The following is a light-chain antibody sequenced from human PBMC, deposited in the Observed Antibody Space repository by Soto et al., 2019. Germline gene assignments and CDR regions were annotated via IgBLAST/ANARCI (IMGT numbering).Light chain of an antibody. J-gene: IGKJ4*01. CDR2: GAS. CDR1: QSVSSSY. V-gene: IGKV3-20*01. Sequence: EIVLTQSPGTLSLSRGERATLSCRASQSVSSSYLAWYQQKPGQAPRLLIYGASSRATGIPDRFSGSGSGTDFTLTISRLEPEDFAVYYCQQYGRSPLTFGGGTKVDIK. CDR3: QQYGRSPLT.